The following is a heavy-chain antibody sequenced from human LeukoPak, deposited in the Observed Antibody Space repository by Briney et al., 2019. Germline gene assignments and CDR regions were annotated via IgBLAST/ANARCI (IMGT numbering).Heavy chain of an antibody. CDR3: ARDGGPFDY. J-gene: IGHJ4*02. D-gene: IGHD3-16*01. CDR2: IIPIFGTA. CDR1: GGTFSNYA. Sequence: GASVKVSCKASGGTFSNYAVNWVRQAPGQGLEWMGGIIPIFGTAHYAQKFQGRVTITADESTSTAYMQLSSLRSEDTAVYYCARDGGPFDYWGQGTLVTVSS. V-gene: IGHV1-69*13.